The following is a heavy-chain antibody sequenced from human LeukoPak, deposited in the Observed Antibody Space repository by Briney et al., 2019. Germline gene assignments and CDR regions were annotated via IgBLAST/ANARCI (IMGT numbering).Heavy chain of an antibody. D-gene: IGHD3-10*01. Sequence: ASVKVSCKASGYTFTSYDINWVRQATGQGLEWMGWMNPNSGNTGYAQKFQGRVTMTRNTSISTAYMELSSLRSEDTAVYYCARGYYYGSGSYSSDWFDPWGQGTLVTVSS. J-gene: IGHJ5*02. V-gene: IGHV1-8*01. CDR1: GYTFTSYD. CDR2: MNPNSGNT. CDR3: ARGYYYGSGSYSSDWFDP.